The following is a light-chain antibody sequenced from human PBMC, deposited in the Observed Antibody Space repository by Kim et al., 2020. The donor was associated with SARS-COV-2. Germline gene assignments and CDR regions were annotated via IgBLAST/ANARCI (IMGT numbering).Light chain of an antibody. V-gene: IGKV3-15*01. CDR3: QQGRA. J-gene: IGKJ1*01. CDR2: DAS. CDR1: QTISTN. Sequence: ATLSVSPGERATLSCRASQTISTNLAWYQQRPGQAPRLLIYDASTRATGIAARFSGSGSGTEFTLTISSLQSEDFAVYYCQQGRAFGQGTKVDIK.